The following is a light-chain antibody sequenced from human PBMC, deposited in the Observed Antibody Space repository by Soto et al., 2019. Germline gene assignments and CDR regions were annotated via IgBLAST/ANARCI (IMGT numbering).Light chain of an antibody. CDR3: QQYNNWPYT. V-gene: IGKV3D-15*01. CDR2: GAS. Sequence: EIVMTQSPATLSVSPGERGTLSCRASQSVNSNLAWYQQTPGQAPRLLIDGASTRATGIPARFSGSGSGTEFTLTISSLQSEDFAVYYCQQYNNWPYTFGQGTKLEIK. CDR1: QSVNSN. J-gene: IGKJ2*01.